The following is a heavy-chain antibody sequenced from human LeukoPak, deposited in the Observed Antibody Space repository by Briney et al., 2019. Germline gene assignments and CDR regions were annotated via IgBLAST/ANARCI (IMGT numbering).Heavy chain of an antibody. CDR1: GGSLSNHY. D-gene: IGHD3-10*01. V-gene: IGHV4-59*11. J-gene: IGHJ5*02. CDR2: IYYSGIS. CDR3: ARDMLGYYYGSGNYGSFDT. Sequence: PSETLSLTCTVSGGSLSNHYWPWIRQSPGKGLECIGYIYYSGISDDNPSIRSRVTMSVDTSKNQFSLKMTSLTAADTVVYYCARDMLGYYYGSGNYGSFDTWGQGNRVTVSS.